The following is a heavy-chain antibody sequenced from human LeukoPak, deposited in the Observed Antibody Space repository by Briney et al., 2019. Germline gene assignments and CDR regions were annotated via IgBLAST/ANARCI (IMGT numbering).Heavy chain of an antibody. V-gene: IGHV3-23*01. J-gene: IGHJ3*02. Sequence: GGSLRLSCAASGFTFSSYAMSWVRQGPGKGLEWVSVISGSGGNTYYADSVKGRFTISRDNAKNSLYLQMNSLRAEDTALYYCARPITMIGHDAFDIWGQGTMVTVSS. D-gene: IGHD3-22*01. CDR3: ARPITMIGHDAFDI. CDR1: GFTFSSYA. CDR2: ISGSGGNT.